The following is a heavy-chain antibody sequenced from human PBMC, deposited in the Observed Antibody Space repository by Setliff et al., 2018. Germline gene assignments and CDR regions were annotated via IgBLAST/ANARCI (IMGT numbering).Heavy chain of an antibody. CDR1: GFTFSSYS. J-gene: IGHJ3*02. CDR3: TRTRTAMPNDAFDI. Sequence: LRLSCAASGFTFSSYSMNWVRQAPGKGLEWVSSISSSSSYIYYADSVKGRFTISRDNAKNSLYLQMNSLRAEDTAVYYCTRTRTAMPNDAFDIWGQGTMVTVSS. D-gene: IGHD5-18*01. V-gene: IGHV3-21*01. CDR2: ISSSSSYI.